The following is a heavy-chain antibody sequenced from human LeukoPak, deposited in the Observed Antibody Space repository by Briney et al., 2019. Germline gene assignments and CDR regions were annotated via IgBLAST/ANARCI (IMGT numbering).Heavy chain of an antibody. V-gene: IGHV1-8*01. CDR3: ARRNWAYWYFDL. CDR2: MNPHSGNT. D-gene: IGHD7-27*01. Sequence: GASVKVSCTASGDTFTSFDINWVRQASGQGLEWMGWMNPHSGNTGFAQKFQGRVTLTRNTSISTAYMEPSSLRSEDSAIYYCARRNWAYWYFDLWGRGAPVTVSS. J-gene: IGHJ2*01. CDR1: GDTFTSFD.